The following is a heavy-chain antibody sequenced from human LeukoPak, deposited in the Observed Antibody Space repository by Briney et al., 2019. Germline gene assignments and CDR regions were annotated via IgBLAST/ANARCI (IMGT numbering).Heavy chain of an antibody. CDR1: GFTFSNYD. V-gene: IGHV3-30*18. Sequence: GGSLRLSCAASGFTFSNYDMHWVRQAPGKGLEWVAVISYDESYKYYADSVKGRFTISRDNSKNTLYLQMNSLRAEDTAVYYCAKNRIPYYYDSSGYPFDYWGQGTLVTVSS. CDR2: ISYDESYK. CDR3: AKNRIPYYYDSSGYPFDY. J-gene: IGHJ4*02. D-gene: IGHD3-22*01.